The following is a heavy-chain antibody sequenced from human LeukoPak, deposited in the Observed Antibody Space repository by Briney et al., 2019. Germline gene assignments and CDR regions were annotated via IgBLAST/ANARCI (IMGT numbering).Heavy chain of an antibody. J-gene: IGHJ5*02. V-gene: IGHV3-74*01. CDR2: INSDGSTT. CDR1: GFTFRGYW. CDR3: ANSNWFDP. Sequence: GGSLRLSCAASGFTFRGYWMYWVRQAPGKGLVWVSHINSDGSTTGYADSVKGRFTISRDNAKNTLYLQMNSLRAEDTAVYYCANSNWFDPWGQGTLVTVSS.